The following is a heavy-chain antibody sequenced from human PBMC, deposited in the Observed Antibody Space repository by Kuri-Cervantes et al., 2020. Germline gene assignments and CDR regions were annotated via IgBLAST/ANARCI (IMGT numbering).Heavy chain of an antibody. CDR1: GYTLTELS. CDR3: ATELRRPDTVVVPAAENWFDP. V-gene: IGHV1-24*01. CDR2: FDPEDGET. D-gene: IGHD2-2*01. Sequence: ASVKVSCKVSGYTLTELSMHWVRQAPGKGLEWMGGFDPEDGETIYAQKFQGRVTTTEDTSTDTAYMELSSLRSEDTAVYYCATELRRPDTVVVPAAENWFDPWGQGTLVTVSS. J-gene: IGHJ5*02.